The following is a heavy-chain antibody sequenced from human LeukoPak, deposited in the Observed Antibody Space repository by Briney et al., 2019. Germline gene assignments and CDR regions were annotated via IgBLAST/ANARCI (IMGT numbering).Heavy chain of an antibody. D-gene: IGHD5-18*01. CDR3: ARESGALRGYSYGH. J-gene: IGHJ4*02. CDR2: IPSDGNSK. V-gene: IGHV3-30*04. CDR1: GFTFSSYA. Sequence: PGGSLRLSCVASGFTFSSYAMHWIRQAPGKGLEWVAVIPSDGNSKHYGDSVKGRFTISRDNSKNMLYLQMNSLRAEDTALYYCARESGALRGYSYGHWGQGTLVIVSS.